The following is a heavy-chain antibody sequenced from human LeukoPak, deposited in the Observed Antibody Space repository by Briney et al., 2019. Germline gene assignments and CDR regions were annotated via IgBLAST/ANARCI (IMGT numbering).Heavy chain of an antibody. Sequence: GSLRLSCAASGFTFSSYEMNWVRQAPGKGLEWVSYISSSGSTIYYADSVKGRFTISRDNAKNSLYLQMNSLRAEDTAVYYCARVTRGYSYGVDYWGQGTLVTVSS. D-gene: IGHD5-18*01. CDR1: GFTFSSYE. CDR3: ARVTRGYSYGVDY. J-gene: IGHJ4*02. CDR2: ISSSGSTI. V-gene: IGHV3-48*03.